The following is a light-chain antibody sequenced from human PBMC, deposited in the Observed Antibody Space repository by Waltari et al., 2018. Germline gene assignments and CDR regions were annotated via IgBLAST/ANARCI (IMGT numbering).Light chain of an antibody. CDR2: RND. V-gene: IGLV1-47*01. Sequence: QSVLTQPPSASGLPGPRVILPCSGTSLHLRYNCLFWYHHTPGAAPKLRIYRNDQRPSGVPDRFSGSKSGTSASRAISGLRSEDEGDYYCAAWDGSVSAHVVFGGGTSVTVL. J-gene: IGLJ2*01. CDR1: SLHLRYNC. CDR3: AAWDGSVSAHVV.